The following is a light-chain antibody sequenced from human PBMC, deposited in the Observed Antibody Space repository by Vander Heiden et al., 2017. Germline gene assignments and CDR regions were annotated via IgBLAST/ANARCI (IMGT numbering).Light chain of an antibody. Sequence: DIQMTQSPSTLSASVGDRVTITCRASQRISSYLAWYQQKPGQAPRLLIYAASNVQGGLPWRCSGSGAGTDFTLTISSLQREDFAAYYCQQSYSTPITFGRGTQLEIK. J-gene: IGKJ5*01. CDR2: AAS. CDR1: QRISSY. CDR3: QQSYSTPIT. V-gene: IGKV1-39*01.